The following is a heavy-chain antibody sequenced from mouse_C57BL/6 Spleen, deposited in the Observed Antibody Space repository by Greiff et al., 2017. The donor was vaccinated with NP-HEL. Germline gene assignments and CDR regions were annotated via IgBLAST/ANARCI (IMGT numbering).Heavy chain of an antibody. Sequence: QVQLQQPGAELVKPGASVKLSCKASGYTFTSYWMHWVKQRPGQGLEWIGMIHPNSGSTNYNEKFKSKATLTVDKSSSTAYMQLSSLTSEDSAVYYWARGYDYDGAWFDYWGQGTTLTVSS. D-gene: IGHD2-4*01. CDR1: GYTFTSYW. CDR3: ARGYDYDGAWFDY. V-gene: IGHV1-64*01. J-gene: IGHJ2*01. CDR2: IHPNSGST.